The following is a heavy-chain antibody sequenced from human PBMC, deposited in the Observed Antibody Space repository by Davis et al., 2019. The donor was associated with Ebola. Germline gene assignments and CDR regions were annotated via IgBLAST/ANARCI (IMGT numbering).Heavy chain of an antibody. CDR3: AKDLNWD. V-gene: IGHV3-30*18. Sequence: GESLKISCAASGFTFYRYEMNWVRQAPGKGLEWVAVISYDGSNKYYADSVKGRFTISRDNSKNTLYLQMNSLRAEDTAVYYCAKDLNWDWGQGTLVTVSS. J-gene: IGHJ4*02. D-gene: IGHD7-27*01. CDR1: GFTFYRYE. CDR2: ISYDGSNK.